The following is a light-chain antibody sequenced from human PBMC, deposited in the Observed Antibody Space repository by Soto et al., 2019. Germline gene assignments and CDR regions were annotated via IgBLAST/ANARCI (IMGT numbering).Light chain of an antibody. Sequence: EIVMTESPATLSVSPGERSTLSFRASQSVSSNLAWYQQKPGQAPRILIFGASGRATGIPDRFSGSGSGTDFTLTISRLEPEDFAVYYCQQYGSLSWTFGQGTKVDIK. V-gene: IGKV3-20*01. CDR3: QQYGSLSWT. CDR2: GAS. J-gene: IGKJ1*01. CDR1: QSVSSN.